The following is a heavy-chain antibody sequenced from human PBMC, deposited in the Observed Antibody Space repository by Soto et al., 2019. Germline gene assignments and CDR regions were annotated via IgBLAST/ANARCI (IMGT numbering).Heavy chain of an antibody. V-gene: IGHV4-34*01. CDR2: INHSGST. J-gene: IGHJ3*02. CDR3: VRGRGFMSRNAFDI. Sequence: QVQLQQWGAGLLKPSETLSLTCAVKDGSFRDYYWSWIRQPPGKGLEWLGEINHSGSTNSNPSLKSRVTISVDKSKKQCSVTLSSVTAADTAVYYCVRGRGFMSRNAFDIWGQGTMVTVS. CDR1: DGSFRDYY.